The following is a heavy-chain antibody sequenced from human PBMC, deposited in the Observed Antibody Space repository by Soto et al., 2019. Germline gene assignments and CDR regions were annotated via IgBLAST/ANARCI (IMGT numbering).Heavy chain of an antibody. V-gene: IGHV3-48*01. CDR3: GKVADSGYYTVDR. CDR1: GLTLSTSS. D-gene: IGHD3-22*01. Sequence: EVQLVESGGMLVQPGGSLRLSCAASGLTLSTSSMNWVRQAPGKGLEWISYIRRHTSVTAYADSVKGRFTISRDSAKNSLYLQMDSPRVEDTAVYYWGKVADSGYYTVDRWGQGTLVTVSS. CDR2: IRRHTSVT. J-gene: IGHJ5*02.